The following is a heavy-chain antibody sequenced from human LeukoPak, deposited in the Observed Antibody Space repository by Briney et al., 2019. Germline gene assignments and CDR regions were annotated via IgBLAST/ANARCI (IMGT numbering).Heavy chain of an antibody. CDR1: GYTFTGYY. D-gene: IGHD2-2*01. V-gene: IGHV1-2*02. Sequence: ASVKVSCKAPGYTFTGYYMHWVRQAPGQGLEWMGWIKTNNGGTNYAQKFQGRVTMTRDTSISTAYMELSRLRSDDTAVYYCARARGDIVVVPAAIWFDPWGQGTLVTVFS. CDR3: ARARGDIVVVPAAIWFDP. CDR2: IKTNNGGT. J-gene: IGHJ5*02.